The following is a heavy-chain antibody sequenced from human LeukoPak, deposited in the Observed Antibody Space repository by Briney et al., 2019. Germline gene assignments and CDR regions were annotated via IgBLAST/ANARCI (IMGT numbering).Heavy chain of an antibody. CDR2: ITTSDGNT. J-gene: IGHJ4*02. CDR1: GFTFSSYT. V-gene: IGHV3-23*01. D-gene: IGHD7-27*01. Sequence: GGSLTLSCAASGFTFSSYTMSWVRQAPGKGLEWVSTITTSDGNTYYADSVKGRFTVSRDNSKNTLYLQMNSLRAEDTAVYYCAKDGGLWVSAHWGDSWGRGTLVTVSS. CDR3: AKDGGLWVSAHWGDS.